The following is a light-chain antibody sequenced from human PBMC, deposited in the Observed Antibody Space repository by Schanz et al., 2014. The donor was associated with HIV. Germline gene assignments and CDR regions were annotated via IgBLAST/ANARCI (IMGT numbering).Light chain of an antibody. CDR3: QQYGSSPFT. Sequence: EIVLTQSPGTLSLSPGERATVSCRASQSFSRNYLAWYQHRPGQAPRLLIYSASRRATGVPDRFSGSGSGTDFTLTISSLEPEDFAVYYCQQYGSSPFTFGPGTKVDIK. V-gene: IGKV3-20*01. CDR2: SAS. J-gene: IGKJ3*01. CDR1: QSFSRNY.